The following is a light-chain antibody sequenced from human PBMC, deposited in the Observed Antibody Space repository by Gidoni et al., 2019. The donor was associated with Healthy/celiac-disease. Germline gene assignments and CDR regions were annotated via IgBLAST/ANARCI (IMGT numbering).Light chain of an antibody. CDR2: EDN. V-gene: IGLV6-57*02. J-gene: IGLJ3*02. Sequence: NFMLTQPHSVSESTGNTVTISCTGSSGSIASNYVQWYQQRQCSAPTTVIYEDNQRPSGFPVRFSGSIDSSSNSASLTISGRKTEDESDYYCQSYDISNWVFGGGTKLTVL. CDR1: SGSIASNY. CDR3: QSYDISNWV.